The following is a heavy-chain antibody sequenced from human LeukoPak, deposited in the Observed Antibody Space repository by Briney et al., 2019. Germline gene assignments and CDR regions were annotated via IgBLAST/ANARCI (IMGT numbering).Heavy chain of an antibody. Sequence: SETLSLTCAVYGGSFSDHYWTWIRQSPGKGLEWIGEINHRGTTNYNPSLKSRVTILVDTSKNQFSLKVNSVTAADTAVYYCARAGWFGELYGPLDYWGQGTLVTVSS. D-gene: IGHD3-10*01. V-gene: IGHV4-34*01. CDR2: INHRGTT. CDR3: ARAGWFGELYGPLDY. CDR1: GGSFSDHY. J-gene: IGHJ4*02.